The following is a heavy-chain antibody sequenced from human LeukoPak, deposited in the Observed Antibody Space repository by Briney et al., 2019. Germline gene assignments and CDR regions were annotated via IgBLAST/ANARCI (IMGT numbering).Heavy chain of an antibody. Sequence: PGGSLRLSCAASGFTFSSYGMHWVRQAPGKGLEWVAVIWYDGSNKYYADSVKGRFTISRDNSKNTLYLQMNSLRAEDTAVYYCARAYGRGHYNWFDPWGQGTLVTVSS. CDR2: IWYDGSNK. CDR1: GFTFSSYG. V-gene: IGHV3-33*01. D-gene: IGHD2-8*01. J-gene: IGHJ5*02. CDR3: ARAYGRGHYNWFDP.